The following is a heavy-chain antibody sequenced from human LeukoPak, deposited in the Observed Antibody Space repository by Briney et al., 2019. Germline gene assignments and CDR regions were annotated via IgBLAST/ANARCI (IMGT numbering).Heavy chain of an antibody. J-gene: IGHJ4*02. CDR2: FYYTGST. Sequence: SETLSLTCTVSGGSLSSGTFYWSWIRQPPGKGLEWIGYFYYTGSTHYNPSLKSRVTISADTSRNQFSLKLSSVTAADTAVYYCARYSYDLGNFCQLDFWGRGTLVTVSS. V-gene: IGHV4-61*01. CDR1: GGSLSSGTFY. D-gene: IGHD3-10*01. CDR3: ARYSYDLGNFCQLDF.